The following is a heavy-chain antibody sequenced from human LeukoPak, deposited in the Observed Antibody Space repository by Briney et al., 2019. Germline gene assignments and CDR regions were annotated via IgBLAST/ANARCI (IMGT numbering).Heavy chain of an antibody. J-gene: IGHJ3*02. V-gene: IGHV3-30*18. CDR3: ANLVVWELLNNAFDI. D-gene: IGHD1-26*01. Sequence: GGSLRLSCAASGFIFSSYWMHWVRQAPGKGLDWVAVISNDGSTQYYADSVKGRFTISRDNSRKTLFLQMDSLRAEDTAVYFCANLVVWELLNNAFDIWGQGTLVTVSS. CDR2: ISNDGSTQ. CDR1: GFIFSSYW.